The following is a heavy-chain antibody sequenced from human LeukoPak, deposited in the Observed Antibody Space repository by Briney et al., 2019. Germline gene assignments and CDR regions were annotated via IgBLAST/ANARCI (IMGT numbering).Heavy chain of an antibody. Sequence: SETLSLTCAVYGGSFSGYYWSWIRQPPGKGLEWIGEINHSGSTNYNPSLKSRVTISVDTSKNQFSLKLSSVTAADTAVYYCAREVGATFDYWGQGTLVTVSS. J-gene: IGHJ4*02. CDR2: INHSGST. CDR3: AREVGATFDY. D-gene: IGHD1-26*01. CDR1: GGSFSGYY. V-gene: IGHV4-34*01.